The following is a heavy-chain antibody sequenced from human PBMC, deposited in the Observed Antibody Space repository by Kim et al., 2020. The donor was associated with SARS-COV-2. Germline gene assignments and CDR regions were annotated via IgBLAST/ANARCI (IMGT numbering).Heavy chain of an antibody. V-gene: IGHV3-64*04. CDR2: TSRSGGGP. CDR3: ARYGRIHGAVR. J-gene: IGHJ4*02. Sequence: GGSLRLSCAGSGFTFSDYAINWVRRAPGKGLEWVSATSRSGGGPLYADSVEGRFTISRDNSKNTLYLQMNSLRLEDTSIYYCARYGRIHGAVRWGQGSLVIVS. D-gene: IGHD1-26*01. CDR1: GFTFSDYA.